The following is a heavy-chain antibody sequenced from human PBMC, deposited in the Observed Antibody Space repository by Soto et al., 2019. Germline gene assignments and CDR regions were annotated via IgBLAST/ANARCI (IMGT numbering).Heavy chain of an antibody. D-gene: IGHD5-18*01. CDR3: ARGTAMVSNFDY. V-gene: IGHV1-69*13. CDR2: IIPIFGTA. J-gene: IGHJ4*02. CDR1: GGTFSSYA. Sequence: ASVKVSCKASGGTFSSYAISWVRQAPGQGLGWMGGIIPIFGTANYAQKFQGRVTITADESTSTAYMELNSLRSEDTAVYYCARGTAMVSNFDYWGQGTLVTVSS.